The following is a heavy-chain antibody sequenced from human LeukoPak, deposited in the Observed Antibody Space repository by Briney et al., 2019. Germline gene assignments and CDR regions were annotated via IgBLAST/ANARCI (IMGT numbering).Heavy chain of an antibody. J-gene: IGHJ4*02. CDR1: GFTFDDYA. Sequence: GGSLRLSCAASGFTFDDYAMHWVRQAPGKGLEWVSGISWNSGSIGYADSVKGRFTISRDNAKNSLYLQMNSLRAEDTALYYCAKDLVGSGWYAFDYWGQGTLVTASS. V-gene: IGHV3-9*01. CDR2: ISWNSGSI. CDR3: AKDLVGSGWYAFDY. D-gene: IGHD6-19*01.